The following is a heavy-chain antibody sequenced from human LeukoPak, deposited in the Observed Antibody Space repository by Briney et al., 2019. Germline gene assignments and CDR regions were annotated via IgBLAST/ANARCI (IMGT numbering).Heavy chain of an antibody. V-gene: IGHV3-53*01. CDR2: IYSGGST. J-gene: IGHJ4*02. CDR1: GFTFSNYW. CDR3: ARGRNYFDY. Sequence: GGSLRLSCVASGFTFSNYWMSWVRQAPGKGLEWVSVIYSGGSTYYADSVKGRFTISRDNSKNTLYLQMNSLRAEDTAVYYCARGRNYFDYWGQGTLVTVSS.